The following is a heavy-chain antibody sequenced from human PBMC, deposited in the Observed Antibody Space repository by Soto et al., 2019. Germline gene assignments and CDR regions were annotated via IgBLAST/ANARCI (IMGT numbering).Heavy chain of an antibody. CDR3: AKAYYDSSGYSYYSYGMDV. J-gene: IGHJ6*02. CDR1: GFTFDDYA. D-gene: IGHD3-22*01. Sequence: GGSLRLSCAASGFTFDDYAMHWVRQAPGKGLEWVSGISWNSGSIGYADSVKGRVTISRDNAKNSLYLQMNSLRAEDTALYYCAKAYYDSSGYSYYSYGMDVWGQGTTVTVSS. V-gene: IGHV3-9*01. CDR2: ISWNSGSI.